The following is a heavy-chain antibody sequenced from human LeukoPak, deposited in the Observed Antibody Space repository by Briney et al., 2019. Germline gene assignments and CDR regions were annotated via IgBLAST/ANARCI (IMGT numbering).Heavy chain of an antibody. CDR3: ARDLEMYGFDY. D-gene: IGHD5-24*01. V-gene: IGHV3-7*01. J-gene: IGHJ4*02. Sequence: SGGSLRLSCAGSGFTFINYWMNWVRQAPGRGLEWVANIKQDGSENYYVDSVKGRFTISRDNAKNSLYLQMNSLRAEDTAVYYCARDLEMYGFDYWGQGTLVTVSS. CDR1: GFTFINYW. CDR2: IKQDGSEN.